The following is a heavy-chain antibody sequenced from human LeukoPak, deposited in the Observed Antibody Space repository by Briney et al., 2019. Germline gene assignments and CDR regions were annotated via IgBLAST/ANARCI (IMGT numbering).Heavy chain of an antibody. CDR3: ARSLLWFGSHFDY. CDR2: INHSGST. V-gene: IGHV4-34*01. Sequence: SETLSLTCAVYGGPFSGYYWSWIRQPPGKGLEWIGEINHSGSTNYNPSLKSRVTISVDTSKNQFSLKLSSVIAADTAVYYCARSLLWFGSHFDYWGQGTLVTVSS. J-gene: IGHJ4*02. CDR1: GGPFSGYY. D-gene: IGHD3-10*01.